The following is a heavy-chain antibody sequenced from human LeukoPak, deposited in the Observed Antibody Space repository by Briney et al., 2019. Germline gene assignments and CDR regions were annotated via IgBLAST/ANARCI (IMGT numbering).Heavy chain of an antibody. D-gene: IGHD6-13*01. CDR2: ISGSGDST. J-gene: IGHJ4*02. CDR1: GFTFGSYA. Sequence: GGSLKLSCAASGFTFGSYAMSWVRQAPGKGLEWVSAISGSGDSTYYADSVKGRFTISRDNSQNTLYLQMNSLRAEDTAVYYCAKDEEYSTSWSRGYFDYWSQGTLVTVSS. V-gene: IGHV3-23*01. CDR3: AKDEEYSTSWSRGYFDY.